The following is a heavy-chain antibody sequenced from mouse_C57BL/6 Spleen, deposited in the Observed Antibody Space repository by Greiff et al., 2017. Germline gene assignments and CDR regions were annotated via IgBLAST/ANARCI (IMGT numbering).Heavy chain of an antibody. Sequence: VQLQQSGPELVKPGASVKISCKASGYAFSSSWMNWVKQRPGKGLEWIGRIYPGDGDTNYNGKFKGKATLTADKSSSTAYMQLSSLTSEDSAVYFWARDNYDGSSYVAFAYWGQGTLVTVSA. V-gene: IGHV1-82*01. CDR1: GYAFSSSW. J-gene: IGHJ3*01. CDR2: IYPGDGDT. D-gene: IGHD1-1*01. CDR3: ARDNYDGSSYVAFAY.